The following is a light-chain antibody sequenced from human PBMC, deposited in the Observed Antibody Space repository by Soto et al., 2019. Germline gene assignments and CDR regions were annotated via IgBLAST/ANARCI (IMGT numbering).Light chain of an antibody. CDR2: GSS. V-gene: IGKV3-15*01. J-gene: IGKJ5*01. CDR1: QSVSSN. Sequence: EIVMTQSPSTLSVSRGERVTLXXRASQSVSSNLAWYQQKPGQAPRLIXYGSSTRATEIPSRFSGSGSGTKFTLTITSLQSEDFAVYYCQQYNNWPPITFGQGTRLDIK. CDR3: QQYNNWPPIT.